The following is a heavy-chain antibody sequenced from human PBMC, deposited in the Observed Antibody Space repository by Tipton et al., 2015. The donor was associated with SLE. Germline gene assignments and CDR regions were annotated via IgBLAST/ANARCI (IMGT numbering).Heavy chain of an antibody. CDR1: GVSVSSGGYY. CDR3: AGFKAARAFDY. D-gene: IGHD6-6*01. Sequence: TLSLTCTVSGVSVSSGGYYWNWIRQHPGKGLEWIGCIHSRGSTYYTPSLKSRLTMSVDTSNNQFSLQLSSVTAADTAMYYCAGFKAARAFDYWGQGNMVTVSS. V-gene: IGHV4-31*03. J-gene: IGHJ4*02. CDR2: IHSRGST.